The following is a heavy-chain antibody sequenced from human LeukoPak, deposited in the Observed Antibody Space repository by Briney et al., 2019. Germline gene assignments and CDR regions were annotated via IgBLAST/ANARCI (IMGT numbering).Heavy chain of an antibody. D-gene: IGHD3-3*01. Sequence: ASVKVSCKASGYTLTGYYMHWVRQAPEQGLEWMGWINPNSGGTNYAQKFQGRVTMTRDTSISTAYMELSRLGSDDTAVYYCARDGASGYLADYWGQGTLVTVSS. J-gene: IGHJ4*02. CDR2: INPNSGGT. CDR1: GYTLTGYY. CDR3: ARDGASGYLADY. V-gene: IGHV1-2*02.